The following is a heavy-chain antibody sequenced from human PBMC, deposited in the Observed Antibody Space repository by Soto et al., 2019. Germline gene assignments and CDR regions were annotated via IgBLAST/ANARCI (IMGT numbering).Heavy chain of an antibody. J-gene: IGHJ5*02. V-gene: IGHV4-34*01. CDR3: ARGPPSVVVTAIPRLNWFDP. CDR2: INHSGST. CDR1: GGSFIGYY. D-gene: IGHD2-21*02. Sequence: SETLSLTCAVYGGSFIGYYWSCIRHPPLKWLEWIGEINHSGSTNYNPSLKSRVTISVDTSKNQFSLKLSSVTAADTAVYYCARGPPSVVVTAIPRLNWFDPWGQGTLVTVSS.